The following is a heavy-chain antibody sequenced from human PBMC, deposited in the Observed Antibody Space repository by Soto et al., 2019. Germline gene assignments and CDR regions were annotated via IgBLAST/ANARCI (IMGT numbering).Heavy chain of an antibody. CDR1: GFTFSSYA. Sequence: GGSLRLSCAASGFTFSSYAMHWVRQAPGKGLEWVAVISYDGSNKYYADSVKGRFTISRDNSKNTLYLQMNSLRAEDTAVYYCARDGSGSPTDYWGQGTLVTVSS. V-gene: IGHV3-30-3*01. CDR3: ARDGSGSPTDY. CDR2: ISYDGSNK. D-gene: IGHD1-26*01. J-gene: IGHJ4*02.